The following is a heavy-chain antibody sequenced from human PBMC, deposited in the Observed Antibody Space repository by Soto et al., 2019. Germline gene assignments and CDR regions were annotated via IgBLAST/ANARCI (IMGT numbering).Heavy chain of an antibody. CDR2: ISGSGGST. CDR3: AKDHGYSYGLFDY. V-gene: IGHV3-23*01. D-gene: IGHD5-18*01. J-gene: IGHJ4*02. CDR1: GFTFSSYA. Sequence: GGSLSLSCAASGFTFSSYAMSWVRQAPGKGLEWVSAISGSGGSTYYAGSVKGRFTISRDNSKNTLYLQMNSLRVEATAVYYCAKDHGYSYGLFDYWGQGTLVTVSS.